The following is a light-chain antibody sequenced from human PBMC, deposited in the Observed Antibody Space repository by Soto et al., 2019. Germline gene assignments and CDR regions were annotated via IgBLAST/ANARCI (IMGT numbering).Light chain of an antibody. V-gene: IGLV1-44*01. J-gene: IGLJ3*02. CDR2: SDS. CDR1: KSNIGSFS. CDR3: ASWDDSLNGWV. Sequence: QPVLTQPPSVSGTPGQRVTISCSGSKSNIGSFSVNWYQQFPGAAPKILIFSDSHRPSGVPDRFSGSKSGTSASLAISGLQSEHEADYYCASWDDSLNGWVFGGGTKLTVL.